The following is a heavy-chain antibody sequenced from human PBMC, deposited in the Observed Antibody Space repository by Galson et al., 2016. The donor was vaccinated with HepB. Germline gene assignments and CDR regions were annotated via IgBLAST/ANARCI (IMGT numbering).Heavy chain of an antibody. J-gene: IGHJ6*03. CDR3: AKGVITMVREGDNLDYYYMDA. CDR2: ISRSGSNT. V-gene: IGHV3-23*01. CDR1: RFTSSTYA. D-gene: IGHD3-10*01. Sequence: SLRLSCAASRFTSSTYAMSWVRQVPGKGLDWVSSISRSGSNTFYADSVKGRFTISRDSSKTTVYLQMNSLRADDTAVYYCAKGVITMVREGDNLDYYYMDAWGKGTTVTVSS.